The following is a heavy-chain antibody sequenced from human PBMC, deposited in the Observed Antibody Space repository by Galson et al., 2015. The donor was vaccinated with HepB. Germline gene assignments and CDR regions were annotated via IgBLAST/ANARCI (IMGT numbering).Heavy chain of an antibody. V-gene: IGHV3-21*01. CDR2: ISTSSNYI. J-gene: IGHJ4*02. CDR3: ATDRDYAFDH. CDR1: GFTFSSYT. Sequence: LRLSCAASGFTFSSYTMNWVRQAPGKGLEWVSSISTSSNYIYYADSVKGRFTISRDNAKNSLYLQMNSLRAEDTAVYYCATDRDYAFDHWGQGTLVTVSS. D-gene: IGHD4-17*01.